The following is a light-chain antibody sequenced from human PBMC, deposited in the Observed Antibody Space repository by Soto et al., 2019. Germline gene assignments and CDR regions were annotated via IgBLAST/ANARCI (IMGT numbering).Light chain of an antibody. CDR3: SSYTSRTV. V-gene: IGLV2-14*01. CDR1: SSDAGGYNY. Sequence: QSVLTQPASVSGSPGQSITISCTGTSSDAGGYNYVSWYQQHPGKAPKLMIYDVSNRPSGVSNRFSGSKSGNTASLTISGLQAEDEADYYCSSYTSRTVFGGGTKLTVL. CDR2: DVS. J-gene: IGLJ2*01.